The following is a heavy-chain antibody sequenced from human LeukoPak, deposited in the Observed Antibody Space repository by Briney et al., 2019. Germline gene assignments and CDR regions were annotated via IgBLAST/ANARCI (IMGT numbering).Heavy chain of an antibody. Sequence: SETLSLTCNVSGDSISGQHLTWIRQPPGKGLEWIGQIYYSGTTHYNPALQSRVTMTLDTSKTHFSLKVTSVTAADTAVYYCATYYRGMGGRGYWGQGTLVTVSS. D-gene: IGHD4-23*01. CDR2: IYYSGTT. CDR1: GDSISGQH. CDR3: ATYYRGMGGRGY. J-gene: IGHJ4*02. V-gene: IGHV4-59*11.